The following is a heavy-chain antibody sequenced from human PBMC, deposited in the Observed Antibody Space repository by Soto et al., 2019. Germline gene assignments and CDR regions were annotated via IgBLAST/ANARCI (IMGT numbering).Heavy chain of an antibody. J-gene: IGHJ6*02. CDR3: ARGSTKPAAILGLYYYGMDV. D-gene: IGHD2-2*02. V-gene: IGHV4-34*01. CDR2: INHSGST. Sequence: SETLSLTCAVYCGSFSGYYWSWIRQPPGKGLEWIGEINHSGSTNYNPSLKSRVTISVDTSKNQFSLKLSSVTAADTAVYYCARGSTKPAAILGLYYYGMDVRGQGTTVTVSS. CDR1: CGSFSGYY.